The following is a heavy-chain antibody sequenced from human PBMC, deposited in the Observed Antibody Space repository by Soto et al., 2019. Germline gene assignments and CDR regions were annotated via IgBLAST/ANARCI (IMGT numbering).Heavy chain of an antibody. CDR3: ARDHRYYYDRSGYYGYFDH. CDR2: IWYDGSNK. J-gene: IGHJ4*02. CDR1: GFTFSSYG. V-gene: IGHV3-33*01. D-gene: IGHD3-22*01. Sequence: QVQLVESGGGVVQPGRSLRLSCAASGFTFSSYGMHWVRQAPGKGLEWVAVIWYDGSNKYYADPVKGRFTISRDNSKKMLYLQMNSLTAEDTAVYYCARDHRYYYDRSGYYGYFDHWGQGTLVTVSS.